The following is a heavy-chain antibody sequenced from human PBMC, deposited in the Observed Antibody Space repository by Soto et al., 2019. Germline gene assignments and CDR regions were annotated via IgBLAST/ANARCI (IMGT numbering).Heavy chain of an antibody. CDR1: GFTFSNAW. CDR2: IKSKTDGGTT. Sequence: GGSLRLSCAASGFTFSNAWMSWVRQAPGKGLEWVGRIKSKTDGGTTDYAAPVKGRFTISRDDSKNTLYLQMNSLKTEDAAVYYCSTDQTTVVTLDAVDIWGQGTMVTV. CDR3: STDQTTVVTLDAVDI. V-gene: IGHV3-15*01. D-gene: IGHD4-17*01. J-gene: IGHJ3*02.